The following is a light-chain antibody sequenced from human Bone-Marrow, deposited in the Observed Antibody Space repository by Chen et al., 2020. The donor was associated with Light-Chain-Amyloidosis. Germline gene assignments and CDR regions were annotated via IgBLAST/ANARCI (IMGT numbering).Light chain of an antibody. Sequence: SYELTQPPSVSVSPGQTARITCSGDDLPTKYAYWYQQKPGQSPVLVIHRETERPSGISERFSGSSSGTTATLTISGGQAEDEADYHCQSAESSGTYEVIFGGGAKLTV. CDR1: DLPTKY. J-gene: IGLJ2*01. CDR3: QSAESSGTYEVI. V-gene: IGLV3-25*03. CDR2: RET.